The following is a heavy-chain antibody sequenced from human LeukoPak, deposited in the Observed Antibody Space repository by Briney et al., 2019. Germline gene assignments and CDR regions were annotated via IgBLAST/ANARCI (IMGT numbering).Heavy chain of an antibody. V-gene: IGHV3-74*01. CDR2: INSDGSST. J-gene: IGHJ4*02. CDR1: GFTFNTYW. Sequence: GGSLRLSCAASGFTFNTYWIHWVRHAPGKGLVWVSRINSDGSSTSYADSVKGRFTISRDNAKNSLYLQMNSLRDEDTAIYYCARALPSSRYYFDYWGQGTLVTVSA. D-gene: IGHD6-13*01. CDR3: ARALPSSRYYFDY.